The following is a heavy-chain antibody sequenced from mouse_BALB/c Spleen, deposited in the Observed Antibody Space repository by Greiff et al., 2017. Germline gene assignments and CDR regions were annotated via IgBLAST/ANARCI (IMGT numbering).Heavy chain of an antibody. Sequence: EVQLQQSGPGLVKPSQSLSLTCTVTGYSITSDYAWNWIRQFPGNKLEWMGYISYSGSTSYNPSLKSRISITRDTSKNQFFLQLNSVTTEDTATYYCAMGDYGLDYWGQGTSVTVSS. D-gene: IGHD2-4*01. CDR1: GYSITSDYA. CDR2: ISYSGST. CDR3: AMGDYGLDY. V-gene: IGHV3-2*02. J-gene: IGHJ4*01.